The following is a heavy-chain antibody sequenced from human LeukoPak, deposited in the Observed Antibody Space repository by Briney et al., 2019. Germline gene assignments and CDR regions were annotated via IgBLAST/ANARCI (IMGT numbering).Heavy chain of an antibody. CDR2: IKSKTDGGTT. CDR3: AKRDSSGYSHYFDY. J-gene: IGHJ4*02. D-gene: IGHD3-22*01. CDR1: GFTFSNAW. Sequence: GGSLRLSCAASGFTFSNAWMSWVRQAPGKGLEWVGRIKSKTDGGTTDYAAPVKGRFTISRDDSKNTLYLQMNSLRAEDTAVYYCAKRDSSGYSHYFDYWGQGTLVTVSS. V-gene: IGHV3-15*01.